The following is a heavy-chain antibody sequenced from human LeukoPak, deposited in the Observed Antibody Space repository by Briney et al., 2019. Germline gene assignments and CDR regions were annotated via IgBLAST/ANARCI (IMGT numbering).Heavy chain of an antibody. CDR2: INPNSGGT. D-gene: IGHD3-10*01. CDR3: ARLLWFGEGYYGMDV. Sequence: AASVKVSCKASGFTFTSSAVQWVRQAPGQGLEWMGRINPNSGGTNYAQKFQGRVTMTRDTSISTAYMELSRLRSDDTAVYYCARLLWFGEGYYGMDVWGQGTTVTVSS. CDR1: GFTFTSSA. J-gene: IGHJ6*02. V-gene: IGHV1-2*06.